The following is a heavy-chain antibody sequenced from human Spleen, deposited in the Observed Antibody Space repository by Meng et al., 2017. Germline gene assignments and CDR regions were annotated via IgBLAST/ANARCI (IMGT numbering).Heavy chain of an antibody. Sequence: SVKVSCKALGGIFSNYVIGWVRQAPGQGLEWMGGINAVFGTTNYAQKFQDRVTITSDESTSTVYMELTRLTSEDTAVYFCAGGIEVAGIDAFDIWGQGTMVTVSS. CDR2: INAVFGTT. J-gene: IGHJ3*02. CDR3: AGGIEVAGIDAFDI. V-gene: IGHV1-69*13. D-gene: IGHD6-19*01. CDR1: GGIFSNYV.